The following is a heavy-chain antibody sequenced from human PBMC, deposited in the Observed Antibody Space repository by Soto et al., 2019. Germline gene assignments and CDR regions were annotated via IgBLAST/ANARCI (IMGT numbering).Heavy chain of an antibody. Sequence: SETLSLTCTVSGGSINNNHWSWIRQPPGKGLEWIGYIYYNGNTDYNSSLKSRVTTSVETSKNQFSLKLSSVTAADTAVYYCARGGWYVDRWGQGTLVTVSS. V-gene: IGHV4-59*01. CDR3: ARGGWYVDR. J-gene: IGHJ4*02. D-gene: IGHD6-19*01. CDR1: GGSINNNH. CDR2: IYYNGNT.